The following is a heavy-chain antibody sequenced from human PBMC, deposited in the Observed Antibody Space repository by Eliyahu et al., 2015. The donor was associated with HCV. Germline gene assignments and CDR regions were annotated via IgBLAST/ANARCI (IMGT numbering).Heavy chain of an antibody. CDR1: GXXFSSYA. J-gene: IGHJ4*02. V-gene: IGHV3-23*01. D-gene: IGHD2-2*01. Sequence: EVQLLESGGGLVQPGGFLRLSCAASGXXFSSYAMNWVRQAPGKGLEWVSTISGGAATYYADSVQGRFTVSRDSSKNTVSLQMNSLRAEDTAVYYCAKGSCRAASCSKDYFDSWGQGTLVTVSS. CDR2: ISGGAAT. CDR3: AKGSCRAASCSKDYFDS.